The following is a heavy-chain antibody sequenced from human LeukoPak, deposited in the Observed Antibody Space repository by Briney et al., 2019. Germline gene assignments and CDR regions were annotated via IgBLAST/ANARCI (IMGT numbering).Heavy chain of an antibody. D-gene: IGHD4-23*01. CDR2: IYYRGST. V-gene: IGHV4-59*01. Sequence: SETLSLTCTVSSGSISGYYWTWIRQPPGKGLEWIGFIYYRGSTNYNPSLKSRVTISLDTSRNQFSLKLSSVTAADTAVYYCARASHGSNSEFDYWGLGTLVTVSS. CDR1: SGSISGYY. J-gene: IGHJ4*02. CDR3: ARASHGSNSEFDY.